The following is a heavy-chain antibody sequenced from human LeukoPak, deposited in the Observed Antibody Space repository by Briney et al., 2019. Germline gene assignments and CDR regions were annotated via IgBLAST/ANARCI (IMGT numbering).Heavy chain of an antibody. J-gene: IGHJ4*02. Sequence: GASVKVSCKASGYTFTSYDINWVRQATGQGLEWMGWMNPNNGNTGYAQKFQGRVTMIRNTSISTAYMELSSLRPEDTAVYYCARGEPIAAPKLGYWGQGTLVTVSS. D-gene: IGHD6-13*01. CDR2: MNPNNGNT. CDR3: ARGEPIAAPKLGY. V-gene: IGHV1-8*01. CDR1: GYTFTSYD.